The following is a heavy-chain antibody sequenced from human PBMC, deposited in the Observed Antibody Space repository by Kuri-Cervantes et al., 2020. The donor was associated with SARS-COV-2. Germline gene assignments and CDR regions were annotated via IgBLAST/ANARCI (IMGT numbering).Heavy chain of an antibody. D-gene: IGHD3-22*01. J-gene: IGHJ5*02. CDR3: AIPMIVVVIVGGSGKPNWFDP. CDR2: ISSNGGST. Sequence: GESLKISCAASGFTFSSYAMHWVRQAPGKGLEYVSAISSNGGSTYYANSVEGRFTISRDNSKNTLYLQMGSLRAEDMAVYYRAIPMIVVVIVGGSGKPNWFDPWGQGTLVTVSS. V-gene: IGHV3-64*01. CDR1: GFTFSSYA.